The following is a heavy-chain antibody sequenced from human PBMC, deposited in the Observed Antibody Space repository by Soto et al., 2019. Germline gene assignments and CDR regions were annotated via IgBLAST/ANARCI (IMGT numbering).Heavy chain of an antibody. J-gene: IGHJ5*02. CDR1: GYIFTNND. CDR3: ARMATVGSLNWFDP. D-gene: IGHD3-10*01. Sequence: SVKVSCKASGYIFTNNDVSWVRQATGQGLEWMGWMNPGSGDTGYAQKYQGRVTMTRDISIATAYMELSSLRSDDTAIYYCARMATVGSLNWFDPWGQGTLVTVYS. CDR2: MNPGSGDT. V-gene: IGHV1-8*01.